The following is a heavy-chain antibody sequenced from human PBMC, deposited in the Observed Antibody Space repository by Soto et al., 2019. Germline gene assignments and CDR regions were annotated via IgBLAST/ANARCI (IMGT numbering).Heavy chain of an antibody. V-gene: IGHV1-18*01. D-gene: IGHD4-17*01. J-gene: IGHJ4*02. Sequence: ASVKVSCKASGYTFTSYGISWVRQAPGQGLEWMGWISAYNGNTNYAQKLQGRVTMTTDTSTSTAYMELRSLRSDDTAVYYCARDLGDYVGGYYFDYWGKGTLVTVSS. CDR3: ARDLGDYVGGYYFDY. CDR2: ISAYNGNT. CDR1: GYTFTSYG.